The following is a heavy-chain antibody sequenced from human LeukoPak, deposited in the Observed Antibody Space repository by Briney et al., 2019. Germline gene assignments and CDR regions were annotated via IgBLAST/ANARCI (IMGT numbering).Heavy chain of an antibody. D-gene: IGHD2-21*02. CDR1: GFTFSSYG. J-gene: IGHJ6*02. CDR3: ARPVTDYYYYGMDV. V-gene: IGHV3-30*03. CDR2: ISYDGSNK. Sequence: GGSLRLSCAASGFTFSSYGMHWVRQAPGKGLEWVAVISYDGSNKYYADSVKGRFTISRDDSKNTLYLQMNSLRAEDTAVYYCARPVTDYYYYGMDVWGQGTTVTVSS.